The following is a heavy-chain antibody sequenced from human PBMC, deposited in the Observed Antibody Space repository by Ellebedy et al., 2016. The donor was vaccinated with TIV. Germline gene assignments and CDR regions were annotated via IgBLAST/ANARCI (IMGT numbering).Heavy chain of an antibody. CDR3: ARGGLSGFGELYFDY. D-gene: IGHD3-10*01. Sequence: ASVKVSCKASGGTFSSYAISWVRQAPGQGLEWMGGIIPIFGTANYAQKFQGRVTITADESTSTAYMELSSLRSEDTAVYYCARGGLSGFGELYFDYWGQGTLVTVSS. V-gene: IGHV1-69*13. J-gene: IGHJ4*02. CDR1: GGTFSSYA. CDR2: IIPIFGTA.